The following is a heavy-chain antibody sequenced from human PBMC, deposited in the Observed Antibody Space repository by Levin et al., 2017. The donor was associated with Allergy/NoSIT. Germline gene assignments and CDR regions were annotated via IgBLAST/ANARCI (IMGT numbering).Heavy chain of an antibody. Sequence: GESLKISCAASGFTFINYGYYWVRQAPGKGLEWVALIRYDGNDKYYADSVKGRFTISRDTSKSTVYLQMNSLRVEDMAVYYCARLGGGWAIDYWGQGALVTVSS. D-gene: IGHD6-19*01. V-gene: IGHV3-33*01. CDR3: ARLGGGWAIDY. CDR2: IRYDGNDK. J-gene: IGHJ4*02. CDR1: GFTFINYG.